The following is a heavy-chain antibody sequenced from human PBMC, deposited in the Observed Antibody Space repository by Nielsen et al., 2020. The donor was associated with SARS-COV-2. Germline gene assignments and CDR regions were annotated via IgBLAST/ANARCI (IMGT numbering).Heavy chain of an antibody. CDR2: ISYDGSNK. J-gene: IGHJ4*02. CDR3: ARVGYSYGVDY. Sequence: GESLKISCAASGFTFSSYGMHWVRQAPGKGLEWVAVISYDGSNKYYADSVKGRFTISRDNSKNTLYLQMNSLRAEDTAVYYCARVGYSYGVDYWGQGTLVTVSS. CDR1: GFTFSSYG. V-gene: IGHV3-30*19. D-gene: IGHD5-18*01.